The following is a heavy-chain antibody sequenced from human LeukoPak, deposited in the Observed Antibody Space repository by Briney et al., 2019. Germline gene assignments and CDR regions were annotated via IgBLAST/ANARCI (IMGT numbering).Heavy chain of an antibody. J-gene: IGHJ4*02. D-gene: IGHD2-8*01. V-gene: IGHV4-30-2*01. CDR2: IYHSGST. CDR3: ARVGYCTNGVCSQRIFDY. Sequence: SETLSLTCAVSGGSISSGGYSWSWIRQPPGKGLEWIGYIYHSGSTYYNPSLKSRVTITVDRSKNQFSLKLSSVTAADTAVYYCARVGYCTNGVCSQRIFDYWGQGALVTVSS. CDR1: GGSISSGGYS.